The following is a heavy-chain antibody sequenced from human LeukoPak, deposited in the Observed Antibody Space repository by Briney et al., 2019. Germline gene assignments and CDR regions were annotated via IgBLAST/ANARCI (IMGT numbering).Heavy chain of an antibody. D-gene: IGHD6-13*01. CDR1: GYTFAGYY. V-gene: IGHV1-2*02. CDR2: INPNSGGT. Sequence: ASVKVSCKASGYTFAGYYMHWVRQAPGQGLEWMGWINPNSGGTNYAQKFQGRVTMTRDTSISTAYMELSRLRSDDTAVYYCARDRVGSSSPTDYWGQGTLVTVSS. J-gene: IGHJ4*02. CDR3: ARDRVGSSSPTDY.